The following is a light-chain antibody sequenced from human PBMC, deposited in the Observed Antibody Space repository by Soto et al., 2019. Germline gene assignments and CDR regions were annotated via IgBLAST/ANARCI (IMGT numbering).Light chain of an antibody. V-gene: IGKV1-9*01. CDR2: AAS. J-gene: IGKJ2*01. CDR1: QDITNY. CDR3: QHLTGT. Sequence: QLTQSPSSLSASVGDRVTITCRASQDITNYLGWYQQRSGKAPRLLIYAASTLQRAVPSRFSGSGSGTDFTLTISSLQPEDFATYYCQHLTGTFGQGTTLEIK.